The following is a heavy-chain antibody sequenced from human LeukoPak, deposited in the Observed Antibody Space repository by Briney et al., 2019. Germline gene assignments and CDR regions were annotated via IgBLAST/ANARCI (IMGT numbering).Heavy chain of an antibody. V-gene: IGHV1-69*05. CDR2: IIPIFGTA. Sequence: SVKVSCKASGGTFSSYAISWVRQAPGQGLEWMGRIIPIFGTANYAQKFQGRVTITTDESTSTAYMELGSLRSEDTAVYYCARGETTVTPYYYYYMDVWGKGTTVTVSS. D-gene: IGHD4-17*01. J-gene: IGHJ6*03. CDR3: ARGETTVTPYYYYYMDV. CDR1: GGTFSSYA.